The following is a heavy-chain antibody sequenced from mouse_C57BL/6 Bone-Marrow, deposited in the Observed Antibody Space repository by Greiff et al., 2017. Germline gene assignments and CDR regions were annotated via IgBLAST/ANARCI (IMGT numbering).Heavy chain of an antibody. CDR1: GYTFTSYG. Sequence: VQLQQSGAELARPGASVKLSCKASGYTFTSYGISWVKQRTGQGLEWIGEIYPRSGNTYYNEKFKGKATLTADKSSSTAYMELRSLTSEDSAVYVGARDPFIYYYGSSWFAYWGQGTLVTVSA. CDR2: IYPRSGNT. J-gene: IGHJ3*01. CDR3: ARDPFIYYYGSSWFAY. V-gene: IGHV1-81*01. D-gene: IGHD1-1*01.